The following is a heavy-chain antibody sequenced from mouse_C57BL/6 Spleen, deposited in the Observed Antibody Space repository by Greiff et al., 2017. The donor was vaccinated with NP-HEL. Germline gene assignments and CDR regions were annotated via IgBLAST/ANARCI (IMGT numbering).Heavy chain of an antibody. CDR3: ARDGSSYRWYFDV. CDR1: GYSFTSYY. Sequence: VQGVESGPELVKPGASVKISCKASGYSFTSYYIHWVKQRPGQGLEWIGWIYPGSGNTKYNEKFKGKATLTADTSSSTAYMLLSSLTSEDSAVYYCARDGSSYRWYFDVWGTGTTVTVSS. D-gene: IGHD1-1*01. V-gene: IGHV1-66*01. J-gene: IGHJ1*03. CDR2: IYPGSGNT.